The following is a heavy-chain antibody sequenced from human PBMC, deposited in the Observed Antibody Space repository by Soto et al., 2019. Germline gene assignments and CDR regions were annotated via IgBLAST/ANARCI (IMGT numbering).Heavy chain of an antibody. J-gene: IGHJ4*02. V-gene: IGHV3-33*03. CDR2: IWSDGSDE. CDR1: GFNFSDSG. D-gene: IGHD3-16*02. Sequence: QVQLVESGGGVVQPARSLRLSCAASGFNFSDSGMHWVRQAPGKGLEWVAVIWSDGSDEDYADSVKGRFSISRDNSERKLYLQINGLGAGDTAVYFWGGGNRFASSAGWGGGFDFWGQGTLVTVSA. CDR3: GGGNRFASSAGWGGGFDF.